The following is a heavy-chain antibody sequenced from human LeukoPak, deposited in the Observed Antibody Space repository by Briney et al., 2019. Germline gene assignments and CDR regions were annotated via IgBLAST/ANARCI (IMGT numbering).Heavy chain of an antibody. V-gene: IGHV4-39*02. Sequence: PSETLSLTCTVSGGSISSSSYYWGWIRQPPGKGLEWIGSIYYSGSTYYNPSLKSRVTISVDTSKNQFSLKLSSVTAADTAVYYCARDRKSGEWDLVPWGQGTLVTVSS. CDR2: IYYSGST. J-gene: IGHJ4*02. CDR3: ARDRKSGEWDLVP. D-gene: IGHD1-26*01. CDR1: GGSISSSSYY.